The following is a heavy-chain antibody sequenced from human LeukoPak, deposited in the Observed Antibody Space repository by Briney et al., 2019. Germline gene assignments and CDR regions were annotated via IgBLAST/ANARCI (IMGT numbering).Heavy chain of an antibody. V-gene: IGHV3-49*04. CDR1: GFTFGGYA. CDR2: IRSKAYGGTT. CDR3: TRDSEIVTHY. D-gene: IGHD5-12*01. Sequence: AGGSLRLSCTASGFTFGGYATSWVRQAPGKGLEWVGFIRSKAYGGTTEYAASVKGRFTISRDDSKSIAYLQMNSLKTEDTAVYYCTRDSEIVTHYWGQGTLVTVSS. J-gene: IGHJ4*02.